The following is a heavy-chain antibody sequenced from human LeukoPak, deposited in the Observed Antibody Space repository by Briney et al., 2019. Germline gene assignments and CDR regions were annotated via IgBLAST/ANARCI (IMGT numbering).Heavy chain of an antibody. D-gene: IGHD3-9*01. Sequence: PGGSLRLSCAASGFTFSSYGMHWVRQAPGKGLEWVAFIRYDGSNKYYADSVKGRFTISRDNSKNTLYLQMNSLRAEDTAVYYCARVWDYDILTGYYIGAFDIWGQGTMVTVSS. J-gene: IGHJ3*02. CDR3: ARVWDYDILTGYYIGAFDI. CDR1: GFTFSSYG. CDR2: IRYDGSNK. V-gene: IGHV3-30*02.